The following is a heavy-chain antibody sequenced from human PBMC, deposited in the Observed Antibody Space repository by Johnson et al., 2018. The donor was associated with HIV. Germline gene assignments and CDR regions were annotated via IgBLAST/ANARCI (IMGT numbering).Heavy chain of an antibody. J-gene: IGHJ3*02. CDR1: GFTFSSYV. CDR3: APLGDAFDI. CDR2: ISYDGKST. V-gene: IGHV3-30*04. D-gene: IGHD7-27*01. Sequence: QVLLVESGGGVVQPGRSLRLSCAASGFTFSSYVMHWVRQAPGKGLEGVAVISYDGKSTYYADSVKGRFTISRDNSKNTLYLQMNSLRAEDTAVYYCAPLGDAFDIWGQGTMVTVSS.